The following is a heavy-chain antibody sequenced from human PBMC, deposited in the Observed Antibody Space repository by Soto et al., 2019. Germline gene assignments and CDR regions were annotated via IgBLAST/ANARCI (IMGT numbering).Heavy chain of an antibody. V-gene: IGHV3-33*01. CDR3: ARDRDRYSYGLDY. CDR2: IWYDGDNK. CDR1: GFTFSSYG. J-gene: IGHJ4*02. D-gene: IGHD5-18*01. Sequence: QVQLVESGGGVVQPGRSLRLSCAASGFTFSSYGMHWVRQAPGKGLEWVAIIWYDGDNKYYADSVRGRFTISRDNSKNTLYLQMNSLRAEETAVYYCARDRDRYSYGLDYWGQGTLVTVSS.